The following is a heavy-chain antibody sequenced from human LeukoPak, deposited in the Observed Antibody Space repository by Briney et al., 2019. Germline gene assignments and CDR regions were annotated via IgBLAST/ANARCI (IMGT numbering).Heavy chain of an antibody. CDR3: ARGYCSSTSCLNWFDP. V-gene: IGHV3-21*01. Sequence: GGSLRLSCAASGFTFNTYNMNWVRQAPGKGLEWVSSISSSSSYIYYADSVKGRFTISRDNAKNSLYLQMNSLRAEDTAVYYCARGYCSSTSCLNWFDPWGQGTLVTVSS. D-gene: IGHD2-2*01. J-gene: IGHJ5*02. CDR2: ISSSSSYI. CDR1: GFTFNTYN.